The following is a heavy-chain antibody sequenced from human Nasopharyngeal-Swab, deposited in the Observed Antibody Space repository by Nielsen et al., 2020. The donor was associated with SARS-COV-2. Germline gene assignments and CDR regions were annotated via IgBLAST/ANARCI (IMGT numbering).Heavy chain of an antibody. J-gene: IGHJ4*02. V-gene: IGHV3-74*01. Sequence: GESLKISCAVSGFTFSDSWIHWVRQAPGKGLVWVSRFNSDGSRTGYADSVKGRFTVSRDNAKNTVFLQMNSLRAEDTAVYYCARDFDKTGDWGQGTLVTVSS. CDR2: FNSDGSRT. D-gene: IGHD7-27*01. CDR1: GFTFSDSW. CDR3: ARDFDKTGD.